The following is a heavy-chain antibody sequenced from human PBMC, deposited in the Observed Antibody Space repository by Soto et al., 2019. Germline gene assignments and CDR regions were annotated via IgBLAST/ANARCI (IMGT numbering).Heavy chain of an antibody. Sequence: QVQLQESGPGLVKPSQTLSLTCTVSGGSISSGGYYWSWIRQHPGKGLEWIGYIYYSGSTYYNPSLKSRVTISVDTSKNQFSLKLSSVTAADTAVYYCTGYCSSTSCYGNHYYGMDVWGQGTTVTVS. CDR1: GGSISSGGYY. D-gene: IGHD2-2*01. CDR3: TGYCSSTSCYGNHYYGMDV. CDR2: IYYSGST. J-gene: IGHJ6*02. V-gene: IGHV4-31*03.